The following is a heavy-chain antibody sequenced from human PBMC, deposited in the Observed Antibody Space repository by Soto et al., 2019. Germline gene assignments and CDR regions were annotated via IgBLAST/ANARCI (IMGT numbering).Heavy chain of an antibody. D-gene: IGHD6-6*01. CDR1: GYTFTGYY. Sequence: QVQLVQSGAEVKKPGASVKVSCKASGYTFTGYYMHWVRQAPGQGLEWMGWINPNSGGTNYAQKFQGWVTMTRDTSISTAYMELSRLRSDDTPVYYCARVSSSRRYYFDYWGQGTLVTVSS. CDR2: INPNSGGT. CDR3: ARVSSSRRYYFDY. V-gene: IGHV1-2*04. J-gene: IGHJ4*02.